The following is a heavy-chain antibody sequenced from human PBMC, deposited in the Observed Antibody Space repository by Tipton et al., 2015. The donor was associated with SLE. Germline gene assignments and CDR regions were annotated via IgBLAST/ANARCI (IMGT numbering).Heavy chain of an antibody. D-gene: IGHD3-16*01. CDR2: IHSSGTT. CDR3: AVGFCGRTNCQRDYYQH. Sequence: GLVKPSETLSLTCSVSGGAVIHNYWSWIRQPPGKGLEWIGYIHSSGTTKYNSSLRSRVTISVDTSKNQFSLRLTSVTAADTALYFCAVGFCGRTNCQRDYYQHWGQGTRVIVSS. V-gene: IGHV4-4*09. CDR1: GGAVIHNY. J-gene: IGHJ1*01.